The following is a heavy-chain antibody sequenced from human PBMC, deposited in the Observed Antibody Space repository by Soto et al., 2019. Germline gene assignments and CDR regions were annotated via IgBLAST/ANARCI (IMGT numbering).Heavy chain of an antibody. J-gene: IGHJ5*02. Sequence: PSETLSLTCTVSGGSISSGDYYWSWIRQPPGKGLEWIGYIYYSGSTYYNPSLKSRVTISVDTSKNQFSLKLSSVTAADTAVYYCARMQGSYNWFDPWGQGTLVTVSS. V-gene: IGHV4-30-4*01. CDR1: GGSISSGDYY. CDR2: IYYSGST. CDR3: ARMQGSYNWFDP.